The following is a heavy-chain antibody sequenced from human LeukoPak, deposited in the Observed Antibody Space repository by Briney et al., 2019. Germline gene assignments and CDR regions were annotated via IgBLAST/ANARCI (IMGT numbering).Heavy chain of an antibody. V-gene: IGHV1-8*02. CDR3: ARTLAARPTFDP. D-gene: IGHD6-6*01. Sequence: ASVKVSCKASGYTFTSYDINWVRQATGQGLEWMGLMNPNSGNTGYAQKFQGRVTMTRNTSISTAYMELSSLRSEDTAVYYCARTLAARPTFDPWGQGTLVTVTS. CDR1: GYTFTSYD. J-gene: IGHJ5*02. CDR2: MNPNSGNT.